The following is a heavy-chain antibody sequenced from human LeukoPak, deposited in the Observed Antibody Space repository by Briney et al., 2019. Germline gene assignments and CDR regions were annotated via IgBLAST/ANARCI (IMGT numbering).Heavy chain of an antibody. D-gene: IGHD3-22*01. V-gene: IGHV3-21*01. CDR3: ARLRRSSDTSGYYYYYDY. CDR2: VNTVSSYT. J-gene: IGHJ4*02. Sequence: PGGSLRLSYAASGFTFSIYSFNWVRQAPGKGLECVSSVNTVSSYTYYADSVRGRFTISRDNGDNSLYLQMNGLRAEDTGVYYCARLRRSSDTSGYYYYYDYWGQGTLVTVSS. CDR1: GFTFSIYS.